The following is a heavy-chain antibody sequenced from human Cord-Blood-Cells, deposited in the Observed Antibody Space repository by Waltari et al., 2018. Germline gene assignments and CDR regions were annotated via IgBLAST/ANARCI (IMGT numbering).Heavy chain of an antibody. Sequence: QVQLVESGGGVVQPGGSLRLSCAASGFTFRSYGLHWVRQAPGKGLEWVAFIRYDGSNKYYADSVKGRFTISRDNSKNTLYLQMNSLRAEDTAVYYCAKDEDSSGWYSNWGQGTLVTVSS. D-gene: IGHD6-19*01. CDR2: IRYDGSNK. J-gene: IGHJ4*02. V-gene: IGHV3-30*02. CDR3: AKDEDSSGWYSN. CDR1: GFTFRSYG.